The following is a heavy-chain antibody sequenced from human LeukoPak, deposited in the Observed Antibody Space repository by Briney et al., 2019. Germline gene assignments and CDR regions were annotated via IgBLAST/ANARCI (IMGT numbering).Heavy chain of an antibody. V-gene: IGHV3-33*01. D-gene: IGHD3-22*01. CDR3: ASNYYDSSGYSFYYFDY. CDR2: IWSDGSKK. Sequence: TGRSLRLSCAASGFTFTTYGFHWVRQAPGKGLEWVAVIWSDGSKKYYADSVRGRFTISRDNSMDTVYLQMNSLRAEDTAVYYCASNYYDSSGYSFYYFDYWGQGTLVTVSS. CDR1: GFTFTTYG. J-gene: IGHJ4*02.